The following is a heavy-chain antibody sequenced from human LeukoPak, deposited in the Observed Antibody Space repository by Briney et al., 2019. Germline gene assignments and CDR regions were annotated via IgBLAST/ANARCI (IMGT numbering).Heavy chain of an antibody. D-gene: IGHD6-13*01. CDR1: GYSFTSYW. CDR3: ARHAPGWTAYSSSSSRYYYYYGMDV. J-gene: IGHJ6*02. V-gene: IGHV5-51*01. CDR2: IYPGDSDT. Sequence: GESLKISCKGSGYSFTSYWIGWVRQMPGKGLEWMGIIYPGDSDTRYSPSFQGQVTISADKSISTAYLQWSSLKASDTAMYYCARHAPGWTAYSSSSSRYYYYYGMDVWGPGTTVTVSS.